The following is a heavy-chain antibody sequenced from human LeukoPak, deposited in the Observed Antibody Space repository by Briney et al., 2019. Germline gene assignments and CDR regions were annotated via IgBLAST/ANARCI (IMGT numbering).Heavy chain of an antibody. V-gene: IGHV4-31*03. J-gene: IGHJ4*02. CDR2: IFYSGST. Sequence: PSETLSLTCTVSGGSISSGGFYWSWIRQHPGKGLEWLGSIFYSGSTFYNPSLKSRLSMSVDTSKNQFSLKLNSVTAADTAVYYCARIGREGYNFHYWGQGTLVTVSS. D-gene: IGHD5-24*01. CDR3: ARIGREGYNFHY. CDR1: GGSISSGGFY.